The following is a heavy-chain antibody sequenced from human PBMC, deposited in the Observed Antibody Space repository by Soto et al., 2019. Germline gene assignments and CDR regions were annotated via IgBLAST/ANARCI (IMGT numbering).Heavy chain of an antibody. D-gene: IGHD6-6*01. CDR3: AREPLGSSSSSSHFDY. CDR2: IWYDGSNK. CDR1: GFTFSSYG. Sequence: QVQLVESGGGVVQPGRSLRLSCAASGFTFSSYGMHWVRQAPGKGLEWVAVIWYDGSNKYYADSVKGRFTISRDNSKNTLYLQMNSLRAEDTAVYYCAREPLGSSSSSSHFDYWGQGTLVTVSS. J-gene: IGHJ4*02. V-gene: IGHV3-33*01.